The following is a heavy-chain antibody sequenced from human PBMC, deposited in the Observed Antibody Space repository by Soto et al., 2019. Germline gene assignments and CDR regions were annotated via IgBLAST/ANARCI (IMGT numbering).Heavy chain of an antibody. CDR2: INADNGNT. V-gene: IGHV1-3*01. Sequence: RASVKVSCKASGYTSTSYAMHWVRQAPGHRIEWMGWINADNGNTKYSQTFQGRVTITRDTSASTVYMELSSLRSEDTAVYYCVARSPPAGSQGSCGNHFDYWGGGPRVT. CDR3: VARSPPAGSQGSCGNHFDY. J-gene: IGHJ4*02. D-gene: IGHD2-15*01. CDR1: GYTSTSYA.